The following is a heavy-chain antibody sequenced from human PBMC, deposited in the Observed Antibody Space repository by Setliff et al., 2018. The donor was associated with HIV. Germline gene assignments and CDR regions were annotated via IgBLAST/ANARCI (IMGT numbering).Heavy chain of an antibody. CDR2: IYYSGST. J-gene: IGHJ4*02. CDR3: AGFSYNFWVYRFDH. CDR1: GGSTTSGGYY. V-gene: IGHV4-31*03. D-gene: IGHD3-3*01. Sequence: SETLSLTCSVSGGSTTSGGYYWSWIRQHPGKGLEYIGYIYYSGSTYYNPSLKSRVTMSIDTSTQQFFLNVTSVTAADAAVYYCAGFSYNFWVYRFDHWGQGALVTVSS.